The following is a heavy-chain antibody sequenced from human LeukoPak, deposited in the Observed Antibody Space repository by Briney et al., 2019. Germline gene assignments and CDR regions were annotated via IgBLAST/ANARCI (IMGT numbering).Heavy chain of an antibody. CDR2: IIPIFGTA. D-gene: IGHD6-6*01. CDR3: ARGYSSSSLGYYMDV. CDR1: GGTFSSYA. J-gene: IGHJ6*03. Sequence: SVKVSCKASGGTFSSYAISWVRQAPGQGLEWMGGIIPIFGTANYAQKFQGRVTITTDESTSTAYMELSSLRSEDTAVYYCARGYSSSSLGYYMDVWGKGTTVTVSS. V-gene: IGHV1-69*05.